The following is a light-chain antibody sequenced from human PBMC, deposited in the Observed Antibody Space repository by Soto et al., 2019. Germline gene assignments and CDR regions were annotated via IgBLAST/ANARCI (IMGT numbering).Light chain of an antibody. CDR3: QQYSSSPRT. V-gene: IGKV3-20*01. CDR2: GVS. J-gene: IGKJ1*01. Sequence: EIVLTQSPATLSLSPGERATLSCRASQSVSSRYLGWYQQKPGQAPRLLIYGVSRRATGIPDRFSGSGSGTDFTLTISRLEPEDFAVYYCQQYSSSPRTFGQGAKVDIK. CDR1: QSVSSRY.